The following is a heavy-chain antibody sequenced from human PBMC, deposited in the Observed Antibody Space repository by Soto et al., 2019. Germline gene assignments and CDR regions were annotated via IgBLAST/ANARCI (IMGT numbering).Heavy chain of an antibody. CDR1: GFSLSTSGVG. CDR3: AYLPCSGGSCYWFSYSGMDV. Sequence: QITLKESGPTLVKPTQPLTLTCTFSGFSLSTSGVGVAWIRQPPGKALEWLDPIYWDEDKRYRPSLETRLTITKDTSKNQVVLTMTNMDSVDTATYYCAYLPCSGGSCYWFSYSGMDVWGQGTTVTVSS. D-gene: IGHD2-15*01. J-gene: IGHJ6*02. V-gene: IGHV2-5*02. CDR2: IYWDEDK.